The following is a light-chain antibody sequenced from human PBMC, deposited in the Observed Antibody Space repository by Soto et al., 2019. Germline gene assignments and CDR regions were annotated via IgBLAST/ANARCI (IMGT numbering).Light chain of an antibody. CDR3: QQHDSLPWT. J-gene: IGKJ1*01. CDR2: DAS. Sequence: DIHMTQSPSSLSASVGDRITVTCQASQDISNFLNWYQYKPGEAPKLLIFDASYLATGVPSRFSGGGFGTDFTFTISSLQPDDNATYYCQQHDSLPWTFGQGTKVDFK. V-gene: IGKV1-33*01. CDR1: QDISNF.